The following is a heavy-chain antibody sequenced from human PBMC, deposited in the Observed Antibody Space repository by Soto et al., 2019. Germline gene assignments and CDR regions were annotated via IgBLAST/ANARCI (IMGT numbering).Heavy chain of an antibody. Sequence: PSETLSLTCIVSGGSISGYDWSWIRQPPGKGLEWIGHIYHSGIANYSPSLKSRVAISIDTSKNQFSLRLGSVTAADPALYYCARVGEGYCSGGSCAFDYWGHGTLVTVSS. D-gene: IGHD2-15*01. V-gene: IGHV4-59*01. J-gene: IGHJ4*01. CDR2: IYHSGIA. CDR3: ARVGEGYCSGGSCAFDY. CDR1: GGSISGYD.